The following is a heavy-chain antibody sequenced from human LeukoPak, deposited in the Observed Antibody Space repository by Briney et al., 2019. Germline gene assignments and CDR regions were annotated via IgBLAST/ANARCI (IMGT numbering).Heavy chain of an antibody. D-gene: IGHD1-26*01. CDR1: GGSISSGGYS. V-gene: IGHV4-30-2*01. CDR2: IYHSGST. J-gene: IGHJ4*02. Sequence: SQTLSLTCAVSGGSISSGGYSWSWIRQPPGKGLEWIGYIYHSGSTYYNPSLKSRVTISVDRSKNQFSLKLSSVTAADTAVYYCARSTGELSPFDYWGQGTLVTVSS. CDR3: ARSTGELSPFDY.